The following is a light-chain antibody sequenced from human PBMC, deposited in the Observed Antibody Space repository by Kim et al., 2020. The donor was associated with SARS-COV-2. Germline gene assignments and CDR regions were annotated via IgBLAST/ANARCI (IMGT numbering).Light chain of an antibody. CDR3: SSRDRSGKLYV. Sequence: SSELTQDPAVSVALGQTVSFTCQGDSLRTYYAGWFQQKPGKAPVLVIYEKNNRPSGITDRFSGFSSGDTASLTITGAQAEDEAGYYSSSRDRSGKLYVFG. CDR2: EKN. J-gene: IGLJ1*01. CDR1: SLRTYY. V-gene: IGLV3-19*01.